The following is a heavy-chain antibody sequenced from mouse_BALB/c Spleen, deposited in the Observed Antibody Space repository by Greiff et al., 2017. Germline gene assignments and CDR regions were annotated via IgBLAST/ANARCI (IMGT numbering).Heavy chain of an antibody. CDR3: ARALYRYDAMDY. J-gene: IGHJ4*01. V-gene: IGHV1S56*01. Sequence: VQLQQSGPELVKPGASVRISCKASGYTFTSYYIHWVKQRPGQGLEWIGWIYPGNVNTQYNEKFKGKATLTADKSSSTAYMQLSSLTSVDSAVYGCARALYRYDAMDYWGQGTSVTVSS. D-gene: IGHD2-14*01. CDR2: IYPGNVNT. CDR1: GYTFTSYY.